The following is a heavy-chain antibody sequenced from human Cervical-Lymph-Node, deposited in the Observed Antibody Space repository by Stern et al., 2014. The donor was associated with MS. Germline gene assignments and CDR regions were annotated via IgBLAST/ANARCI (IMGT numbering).Heavy chain of an antibody. CDR3: ARGSGTAYDLRGDY. CDR2: INQNRGGT. J-gene: IGHJ4*01. CDR1: GYIFTDYY. D-gene: IGHD3-3*01. Sequence: QVQLVQSGAEARAPGASMKVSCKASGYIFTDYYLHWVRQAPGQGLEWVGWINQNRGGTNYAQNCQGRVPMTRDTSISTAYMELRWLGAADTAVYYCARGSGTAYDLRGDYWGQGTLVTVSS. V-gene: IGHV1-2*02.